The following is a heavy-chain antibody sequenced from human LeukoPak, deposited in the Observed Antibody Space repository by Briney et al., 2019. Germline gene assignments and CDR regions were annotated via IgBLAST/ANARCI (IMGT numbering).Heavy chain of an antibody. J-gene: IGHJ4*02. V-gene: IGHV3-66*01. CDR3: ARSGLMVYALN. CDR1: GLTFSRYA. Sequence: PGGSLRLSCAVSGLTFSRYAMSWVRQAPGKGLEWVSVIYSGGSTYYADSVKGRFTISRDNSKNTLYLQMNSLRAEDTAVYYCARSGLMVYALNWGQGTLVTVSS. D-gene: IGHD2-8*01. CDR2: IYSGGST.